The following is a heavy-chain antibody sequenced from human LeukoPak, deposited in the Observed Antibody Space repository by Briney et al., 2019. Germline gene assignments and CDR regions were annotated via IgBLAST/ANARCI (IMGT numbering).Heavy chain of an antibody. J-gene: IGHJ6*03. CDR3: ARGSVLMVYAILDYYYYMDV. Sequence: ASVKVSCKASGYTFTSYDINWVRQATGQGLEWMGWMNPNSGNTGYAQKFQGRVTMTRNTSISTAYMELSSLRSEDTAVYYCARGSVLMVYAILDYYYYMDVRGKGTTVTVSS. D-gene: IGHD2-8*01. V-gene: IGHV1-8*01. CDR1: GYTFTSYD. CDR2: MNPNSGNT.